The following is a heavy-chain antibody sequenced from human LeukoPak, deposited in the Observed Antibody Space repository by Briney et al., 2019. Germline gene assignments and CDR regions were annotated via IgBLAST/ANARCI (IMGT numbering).Heavy chain of an antibody. CDR1: GYTLTELS. J-gene: IGHJ3*02. D-gene: IGHD3-10*01. V-gene: IGHV1-24*01. CDR2: FDPEDGET. Sequence: ASVKVPCKVSGYTLTELSMHWVRQAPGKGLEWMGGFDPEDGETIYAQKFQGRVTMTEDISTDTAYMELSSLRSEDTAVYYCATGVRGVIILGAFDIWGQGTMVTVSS. CDR3: ATGVRGVIILGAFDI.